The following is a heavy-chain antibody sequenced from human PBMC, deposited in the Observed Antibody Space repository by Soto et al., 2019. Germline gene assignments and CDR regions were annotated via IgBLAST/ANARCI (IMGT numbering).Heavy chain of an antibody. CDR3: AREKGAAAGTGTQAFDY. Sequence: QVQLVQSGAEVKKPGSSVKVSCKASGGTFSSYAISWVRRAPGQGLEWMGGIIPIFGTANYAQKFQGRVTITADESTSTAYMELSSLRSEDTAVYYCAREKGAAAGTGTQAFDYWGQGTLVTVSS. V-gene: IGHV1-69*01. CDR1: GGTFSSYA. J-gene: IGHJ4*02. D-gene: IGHD6-13*01. CDR2: IIPIFGTA.